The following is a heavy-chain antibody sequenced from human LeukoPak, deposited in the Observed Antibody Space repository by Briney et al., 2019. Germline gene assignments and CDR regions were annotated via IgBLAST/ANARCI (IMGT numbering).Heavy chain of an antibody. CDR1: GFTFSSYN. CDR2: ISSSSSYI. CDR3: AKGLERESRLDS. D-gene: IGHD1-1*01. V-gene: IGHV3-21*04. J-gene: IGHJ4*02. Sequence: GGSLRLSCAASGFTFSSYNMNWVRQAPGKGLEWVSFISSSSSYIYYADSVKGRFTISRDNAKNSLYLQMNSLRAEDTALYYCAKGLERESRLDSWGQGTLVTVSS.